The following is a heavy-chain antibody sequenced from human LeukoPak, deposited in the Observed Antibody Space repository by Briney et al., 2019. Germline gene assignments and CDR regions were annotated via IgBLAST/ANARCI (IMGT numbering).Heavy chain of an antibody. V-gene: IGHV4-59*01. Sequence: SETPSLTCTVSGGSISSYYWSWIRQPPGKGLEWIGYIYYSGSTNYNPSLKSRVTISVDTSKNQLSLKLSSVTAADTAVYYCARDSIGGSYDYWGQGTLVTVSS. CDR3: ARDSIGGSYDY. J-gene: IGHJ4*02. CDR1: GGSISSYY. D-gene: IGHD1-26*01. CDR2: IYYSGST.